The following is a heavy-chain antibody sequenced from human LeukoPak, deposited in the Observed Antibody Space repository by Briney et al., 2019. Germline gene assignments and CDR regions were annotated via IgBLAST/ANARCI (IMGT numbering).Heavy chain of an antibody. CDR1: GFTFSSYG. CDR3: AKDSSSGWPADAFDI. J-gene: IGHJ3*02. V-gene: IGHV3-30*18. CDR2: ISYDGSNK. D-gene: IGHD6-19*01. Sequence: GGSLRLSCAASGFTFSSYGMHWVRQAPGKGLEWVAVISYDGSNKYYADSVKGRFTISRDNSKNTLYLQMNSLRAEDTAVYYCAKDSSSGWPADAFDIWGQGTVVTVSS.